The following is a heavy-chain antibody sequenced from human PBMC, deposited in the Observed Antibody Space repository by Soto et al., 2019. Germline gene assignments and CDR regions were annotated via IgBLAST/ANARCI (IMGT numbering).Heavy chain of an antibody. CDR3: AKSPFVYSFGPPTNYYYYGMDV. CDR1: GFTFSSYA. J-gene: IGHJ6*02. Sequence: GGSLRLSCAASGFTFSSYAISWVRQAPGKGLEWVSAISGSGGSTYYADSVKGRFTISRDNSKNTLYLQMNSLRAEDTAVYYCAKSPFVYSFGPPTNYYYYGMDVWGQGTTVTVSS. V-gene: IGHV3-23*01. D-gene: IGHD5-18*01. CDR2: ISGSGGST.